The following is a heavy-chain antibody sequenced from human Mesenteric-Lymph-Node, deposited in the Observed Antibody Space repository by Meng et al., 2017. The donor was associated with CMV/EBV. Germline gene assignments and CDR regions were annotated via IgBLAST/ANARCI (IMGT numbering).Heavy chain of an antibody. CDR3: ARGSGAIADYHYYGMDV. Sequence: GGSLRLSCKGSGYRFTTYWIGWVRQMPGKGLEWMGIIYPGDSDTRYSPSFQGQVTISADKSISIAYLQWSSLKASDTAMYYCARGSGAIADYHYYGMDVWGQGTTVTVSS. V-gene: IGHV5-51*01. D-gene: IGHD3-16*02. CDR1: GYRFTTYW. J-gene: IGHJ6*02. CDR2: IYPGDSDT.